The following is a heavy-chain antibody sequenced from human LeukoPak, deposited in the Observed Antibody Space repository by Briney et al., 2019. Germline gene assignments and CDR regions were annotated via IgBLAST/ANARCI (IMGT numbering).Heavy chain of an antibody. D-gene: IGHD3-10*01. CDR2: MNPDSGNT. Sequence: ASVKVSCKASGYTFTANFMHWVRQATGQGLEWMGWMNPDSGNTGYAQKFQGRVTMTRNTSINTAYMELSSLRSEDTAVYYCARGVITMVRVFPVGWFDPWGQGTLVTVSS. J-gene: IGHJ5*02. V-gene: IGHV1-8*02. CDR3: ARGVITMVRVFPVGWFDP. CDR1: GYTFTANF.